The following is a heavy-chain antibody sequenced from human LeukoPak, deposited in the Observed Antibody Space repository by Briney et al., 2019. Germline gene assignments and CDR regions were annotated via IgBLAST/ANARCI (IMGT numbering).Heavy chain of an antibody. Sequence: SGPTLVNPTQTLTLTCTFSGFSLSTSGVGVGWIRQPPGKALEWLALIYWDDDKRYSPSLKSRLTITKDTSKNQVVLTMTNMDPVDTATYYCAHGRSRGYSYGFLSNPLLIDYWGQGTLVTVSS. CDR2: IYWDDDK. V-gene: IGHV2-5*02. CDR3: AHGRSRGYSYGFLSNPLLIDY. J-gene: IGHJ4*02. CDR1: GFSLSTSGVG. D-gene: IGHD5-18*01.